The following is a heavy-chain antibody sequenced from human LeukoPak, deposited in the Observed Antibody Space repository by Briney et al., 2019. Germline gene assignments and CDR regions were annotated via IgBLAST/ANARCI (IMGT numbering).Heavy chain of an antibody. Sequence: GGPLRLSCAASGFTFSSYSMNWVRQAPGKGLEWVSSISRSSSYIYYADSVKGRFTISRDNAKNSLYLQMNSLRAEDTAVYYCARDAVATILYYFDYWGQGTLVTVSS. V-gene: IGHV3-21*01. CDR3: ARDAVATILYYFDY. CDR1: GFTFSSYS. J-gene: IGHJ4*02. D-gene: IGHD5-12*01. CDR2: ISRSSSYI.